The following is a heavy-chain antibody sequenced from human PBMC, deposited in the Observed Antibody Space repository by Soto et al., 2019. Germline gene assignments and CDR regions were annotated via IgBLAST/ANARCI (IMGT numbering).Heavy chain of an antibody. J-gene: IGHJ4*02. CDR3: GKLLLGATGHTDSYS. D-gene: IGHD2-15*01. CDR1: GGSIYRSGYY. Sequence: PSETLSLTCTVSGGSIYRSGYYWGWIRQPPGRGLEWIGNIDYNGVTYSNPSLKSRVTISRDTSKNQFSLKLTSVTAADTALYYCGKLLLGATGHTDSYSCAPGTLVTVSA. CDR2: IDYNGVT. V-gene: IGHV4-39*01.